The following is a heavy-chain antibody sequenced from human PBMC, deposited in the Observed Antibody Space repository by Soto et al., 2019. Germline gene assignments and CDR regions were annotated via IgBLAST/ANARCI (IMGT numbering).Heavy chain of an antibody. J-gene: IGHJ5*02. CDR1: GGSISSSSYY. CDR3: ARRPIVVVGGGFDP. V-gene: IGHV4-39*01. Sequence: SETLSLTCTVSGGSISSSSYYWGWTRQPPGKGLEWIGSIYYSGSTYYNPSLKSRVTISVDTSKNQFSLKLSSVTAADTAVYYCARRPIVVVGGGFDPWGQGTLVTVSS. CDR2: IYYSGST. D-gene: IGHD2-2*01.